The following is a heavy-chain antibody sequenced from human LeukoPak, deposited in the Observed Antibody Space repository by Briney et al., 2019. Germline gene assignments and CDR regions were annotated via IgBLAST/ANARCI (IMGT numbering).Heavy chain of an antibody. CDR1: GGSISSSSYY. Sequence: PSETLSLTCTVSGGSISSSSYYWGWIRQPPGKGLEWIGSIYYSGSTYYNPSLKSRVTISVDTPKKQFSLKLSPVTAADTAVYYCARLPEYSSSLIDYWGQGTLVTVSS. V-gene: IGHV4-39*01. D-gene: IGHD6-6*01. CDR2: IYYSGST. CDR3: ARLPEYSSSLIDY. J-gene: IGHJ4*02.